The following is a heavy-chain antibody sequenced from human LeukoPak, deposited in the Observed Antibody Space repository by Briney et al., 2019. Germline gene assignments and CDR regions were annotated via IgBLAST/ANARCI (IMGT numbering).Heavy chain of an antibody. D-gene: IGHD5-18*01. CDR2: ISSSSSYI. J-gene: IGHJ4*02. CDR3: ARDLEYSYGSEPADDY. V-gene: IGHV3-21*01. CDR1: GFTFSSYS. Sequence: GGSLRLSCAASGFTFSSYSMNWVRQAPGKGLEWVSSISSSSSYIYYADSVKGRFTISRDNAKDSLYLQMNSLRAEDTAVYYCARDLEYSYGSEPADDYWGQGTLVTVSS.